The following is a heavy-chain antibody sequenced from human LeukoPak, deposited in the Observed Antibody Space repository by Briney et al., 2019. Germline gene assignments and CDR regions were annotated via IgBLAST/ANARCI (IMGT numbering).Heavy chain of an antibody. CDR1: GGSLSGHY. J-gene: IGHJ6*02. CDR2: IHYSGKA. V-gene: IGHV4-59*11. Sequence: SETLSLTRTVSGGSLSGHYWTWIRQPPGKGLEWIGQIHYSGKADYNPSLKTRIDISVDMSKNQMSLKVNSVTAADTAVYYCARFGVDYDMDVWGQGTAVTVS. D-gene: IGHD3-16*01. CDR3: ARFGVDYDMDV.